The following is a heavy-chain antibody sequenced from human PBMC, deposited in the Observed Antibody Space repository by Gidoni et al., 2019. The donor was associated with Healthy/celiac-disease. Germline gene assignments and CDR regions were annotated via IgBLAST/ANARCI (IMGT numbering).Heavy chain of an antibody. Sequence: QPAQSRADVNKPGASVKVSCEASGYTFTSYDTNWVRQATGQGLEWMGWMNPNSGNTGYAQKFQGRVNMTRNNSISTAYMELSSLRSEDTAVYYCAISRGYYGMDVWGQGTTVTVSS. J-gene: IGHJ6*02. CDR3: AISRGYYGMDV. CDR2: MNPNSGNT. V-gene: IGHV1-8*01. CDR1: GYTFTSYD.